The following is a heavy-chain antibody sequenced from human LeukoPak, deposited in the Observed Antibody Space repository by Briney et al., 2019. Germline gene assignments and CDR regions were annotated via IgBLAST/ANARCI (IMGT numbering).Heavy chain of an antibody. V-gene: IGHV3-72*01. CDR2: IRNKANRYTT. Sequence: GGSLRLSCAASGFTFSDHYMDWVRQAPGKGLEWVGRIRNKANRYTTLYATSVKGRFTISRDDQKNSMYLQMNSLKTEDTAVYYGARGFSAVVATNNLEYWGQGTLVTVSS. D-gene: IGHD2-15*01. CDR1: GFTFSDHY. CDR3: ARGFSAVVATNNLEY. J-gene: IGHJ4*02.